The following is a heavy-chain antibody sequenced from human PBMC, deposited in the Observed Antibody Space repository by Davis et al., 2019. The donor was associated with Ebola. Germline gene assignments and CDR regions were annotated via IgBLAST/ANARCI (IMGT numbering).Heavy chain of an antibody. J-gene: IGHJ6*02. CDR2: TYYTSKWHN. D-gene: IGHD3-16*01. CDR1: GDSVAGGTGG. Sequence: HSQTLSLTCAISGDSVAGGTGGWNWIRQSPSRGLEWLGRTYYTSKWHNDYAVSVKSRIIINSDTSKNQLSLQLNSVTPEDAAVYYCVRGWGRSGLDVWGQGTTVTVSS. V-gene: IGHV6-1*01. CDR3: VRGWGRSGLDV.